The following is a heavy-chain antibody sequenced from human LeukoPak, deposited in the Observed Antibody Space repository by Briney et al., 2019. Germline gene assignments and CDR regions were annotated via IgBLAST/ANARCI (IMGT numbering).Heavy chain of an antibody. J-gene: IGHJ4*02. CDR1: GYSISSGYL. CDR3: ARIPHNVDRGVTKLHYIDH. V-gene: IGHV4-38-2*02. CDR2: IYLDGST. D-gene: IGHD3-10*01. Sequence: PSETLSLTCTVSGYSISSGYLWGWIRLPPGKGLEWIACIYLDGSTYYNPSLKSRVTISVDTSKNQFSLNLNSVNSADTAVYYCARIPHNVDRGVTKLHYIDHCGQGALVTGSS.